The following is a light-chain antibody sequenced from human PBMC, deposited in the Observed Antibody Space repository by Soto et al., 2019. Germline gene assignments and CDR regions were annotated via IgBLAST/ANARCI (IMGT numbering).Light chain of an antibody. CDR2: DVD. Sequence: QSLLTQPATVSGSPGQSITISCTGTSIDASAYHYVSWYQHHPGKAPKLIIYDVDNRPSGISDRFSGSKSGNTASLTISGLQAXDEAHYSCTSYTSHNPRVCGGGTKVTVL. V-gene: IGLV2-14*03. J-gene: IGLJ3*02. CDR1: SIDASAYHY. CDR3: TSYTSHNPRV.